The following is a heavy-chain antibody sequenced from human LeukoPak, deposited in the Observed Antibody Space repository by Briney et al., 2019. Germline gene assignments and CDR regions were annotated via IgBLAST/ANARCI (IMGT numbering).Heavy chain of an antibody. CDR2: ISSSGSTI. D-gene: IGHD3-10*01. Sequence: GGSLRLSCVASGFTFSNYAMSWIRQAPGKGLEWVSYISSSGSTIYYADSVKGRFTISRDNAKNSLYLQMNSLRAEDTAVYYCARLMVRGVTSGSGYYMDVWGKGTTVTISS. J-gene: IGHJ6*03. V-gene: IGHV3-11*04. CDR1: GFTFSNYA. CDR3: ARLMVRGVTSGSGYYMDV.